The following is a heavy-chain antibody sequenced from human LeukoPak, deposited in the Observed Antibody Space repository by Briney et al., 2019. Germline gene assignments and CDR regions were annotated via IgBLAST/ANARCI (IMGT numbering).Heavy chain of an antibody. J-gene: IGHJ4*02. Sequence: GASVKVSCKASGYTFTSYDINWVRQANGQGLEWMGWMNPNSGNTGYVQKFQGRVTMTRNTSISTAYMELSSLRSEDTAVYCCARGTVTFDYWGQGTLVTVSS. CDR3: ARGTVTFDY. CDR2: MNPNSGNT. V-gene: IGHV1-8*01. CDR1: GYTFTSYD. D-gene: IGHD4-17*01.